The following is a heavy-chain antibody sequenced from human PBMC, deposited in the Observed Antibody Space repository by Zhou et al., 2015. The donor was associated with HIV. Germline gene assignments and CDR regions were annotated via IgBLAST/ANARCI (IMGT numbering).Heavy chain of an antibody. CDR1: GGTFSSYA. V-gene: IGHV1-69*01. J-gene: IGHJ4*02. CDR2: IIPIFGTA. CDR3: ARVGWQLRNNYFDY. D-gene: IGHD2-15*01. Sequence: QVQLVQSGAEVKKPGSSVKVSCKASGGTFSSYAISWVRQAPGQGLEWMGGIIPIFGTANYAQKFQGRVTITADESTSTAYMELSSLRSDDTAVYYCARVGWQLRNNYFDYWGQGTLVTVSS.